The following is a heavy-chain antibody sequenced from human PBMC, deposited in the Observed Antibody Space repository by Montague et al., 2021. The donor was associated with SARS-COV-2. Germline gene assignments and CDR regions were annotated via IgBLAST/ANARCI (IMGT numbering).Heavy chain of an antibody. CDR2: IYYSGST. J-gene: IGHJ6*02. V-gene: IGHV4-39*07. CDR3: ARVGRQQLVRLSGMDV. CDR1: GSSISSSSYY. D-gene: IGHD6-13*01. Sequence: SETLSLTCTVSGSSISSSSYYWGWIHQPPGKGLEWIGSIYYSGSTYYNPSLESRVTISVDTSKNQFSLKLSSVTAADTAVYYCARVGRQQLVRLSGMDVWGQGTTVTVSS.